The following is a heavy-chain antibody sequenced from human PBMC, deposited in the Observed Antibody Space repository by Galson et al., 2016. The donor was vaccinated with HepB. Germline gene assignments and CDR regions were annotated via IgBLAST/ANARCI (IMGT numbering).Heavy chain of an antibody. Sequence: SETLSLTCGVSGFSMRSSSYSWGWIRQPPGKGLEWIGSVSYNGNPYYNPSLKSRVTISLDTPKNQYSLRVNSLSAADTGVYYCARHRPIDAGDFGYFDNWGQGTPVTVSS. CDR1: GFSMRSSSYS. CDR3: ARHRPIDAGDFGYFDN. CDR2: VSYNGNP. V-gene: IGHV4-39*01. J-gene: IGHJ4*02. D-gene: IGHD4-17*01.